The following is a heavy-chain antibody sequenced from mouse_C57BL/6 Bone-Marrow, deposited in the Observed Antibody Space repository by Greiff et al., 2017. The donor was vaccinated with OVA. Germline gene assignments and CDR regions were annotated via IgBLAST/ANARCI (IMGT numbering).Heavy chain of an antibody. J-gene: IGHJ4*01. CDR2: ISDGGSYT. V-gene: IGHV5-4*01. CDR1: GFTFSSYA. Sequence: DVKLVESGGGLVKPGGSLKLSCAASGFTFSSYAMSWVRQTPEKRLEWVATISDGGSYTYYPDNVKGRFTISRDNAKNNLYLQMSHLKSEDTAMYYCARETTIVTRGYAMDYWGQGTSVTVSS. D-gene: IGHD2-5*01. CDR3: ARETTIVTRGYAMDY.